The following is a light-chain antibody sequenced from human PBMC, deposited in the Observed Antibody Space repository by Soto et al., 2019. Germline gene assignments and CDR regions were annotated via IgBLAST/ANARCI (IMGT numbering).Light chain of an antibody. J-gene: IGLJ1*01. CDR3: SSYTSSHTYV. Sequence: SVLTQPASVSGSPGQSITVSCTGTSSDVGGYNYVSWYQQHPGKAPKLMIYEVSNRPSGVSNRFSGSKSGNTASLTISGLQAEDEADYFCSSYTSSHTYVFGSGTKLTVL. V-gene: IGLV2-14*01. CDR2: EVS. CDR1: SSDVGGYNY.